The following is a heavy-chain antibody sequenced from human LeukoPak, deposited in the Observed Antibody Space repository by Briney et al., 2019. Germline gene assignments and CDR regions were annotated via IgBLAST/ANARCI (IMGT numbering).Heavy chain of an antibody. D-gene: IGHD5-18*01. CDR1: GYTFTSYG. CDR3: ATLNTAMVQFDY. CDR2: ISAYNGNT. V-gene: IGHV1-18*01. Sequence: GASVKVSCKASGYTFTSYGISWVRQAPGQGLEWMGWISAYNGNTNYAQKLQGRVTMTTDTSTSTAYMELRSLRSEDTAVYYCATLNTAMVQFDYWGQGTLVTVSS. J-gene: IGHJ4*02.